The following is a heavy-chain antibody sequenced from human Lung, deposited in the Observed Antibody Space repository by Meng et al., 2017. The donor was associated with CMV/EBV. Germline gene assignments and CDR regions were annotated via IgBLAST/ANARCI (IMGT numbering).Heavy chain of an antibody. Sequence: GGYYWSWIRQHPGKGLEWIGYIYYSGSTYYNPSLKSRVTISVDTSKNQFSLKLSSVTAADTAVYYCARSGRPYCSSTSCSSGWFDPWGQGTLVTVSP. J-gene: IGHJ5*02. V-gene: IGHV4-31*02. CDR1: GGYY. CDR3: ARSGRPYCSSTSCSSGWFDP. D-gene: IGHD2-2*01. CDR2: IYYSGST.